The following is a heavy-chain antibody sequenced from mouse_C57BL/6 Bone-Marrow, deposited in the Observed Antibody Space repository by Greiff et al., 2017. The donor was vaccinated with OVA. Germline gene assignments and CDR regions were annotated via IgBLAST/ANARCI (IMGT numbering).Heavy chain of an antibody. CDR2: IDPENGDT. J-gene: IGHJ1*03. D-gene: IGHD1-1*01. CDR3: TPSYYWYFDV. CDR1: GFNIKDDY. V-gene: IGHV14-4*01. Sequence: EVQLKEPGAELVRPGASVKLSCTASGFNIKDDYMHWVKQRPEQGLEWIGWIDPENGDTEYASKFQGKATITADTSSNTAYLQLSSLTSEDTAVYYCTPSYYWYFDVWGTGTTVTVSS.